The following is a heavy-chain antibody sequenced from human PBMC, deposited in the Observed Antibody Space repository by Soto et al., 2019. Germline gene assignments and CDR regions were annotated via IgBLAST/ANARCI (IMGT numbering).Heavy chain of an antibody. D-gene: IGHD1-1*01. V-gene: IGHV1-18*01. CDR2: ISTLNGYT. CDR1: GYDYVTYA. CDR3: ANGVQASLADYYDVNV. Sequence: QAQLVQSGAEVKKPGASVNVSCKTSGYDYVTYAITWVRQRPGQGLEWMVWISTLNGYTNYAQNFKGRVTMTTDTDTKIVSLEPKSLRSDDTADYYCANGVQASLADYYDVNVGSHGTAVTATS. J-gene: IGHJ6*03.